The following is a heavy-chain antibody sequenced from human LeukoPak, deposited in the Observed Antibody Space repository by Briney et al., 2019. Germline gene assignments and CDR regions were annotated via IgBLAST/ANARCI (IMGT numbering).Heavy chain of an antibody. CDR1: GFTFSSYS. V-gene: IGHV3-48*04. J-gene: IGHJ4*02. CDR3: ARDPGGEWELRYHFDY. D-gene: IGHD1-26*01. Sequence: GGSLRLSCAASGFTFSSYSMNWVRQAPGKGLEWVSYISSSSSTIYYADSVKGRFTISRDNAKNSLYLQMNSLRAEDTAVYYCARDPGGEWELRYHFDYWGQGTLVTVSS. CDR2: ISSSSSTI.